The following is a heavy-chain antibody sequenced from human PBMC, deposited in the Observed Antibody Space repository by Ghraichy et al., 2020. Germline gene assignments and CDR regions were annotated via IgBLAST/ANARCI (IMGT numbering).Heavy chain of an antibody. D-gene: IGHD1-14*01. Sequence: GSLRLSCAVYGGSFSDHYWSWIRQPPGKGLEWIGEITHSGSTNYNPSLKSRVTISVDTSKNQFSLKLTSVTAADTALYYCARGGYGSPEYNFYGMDVWGQGTTVTVSS. V-gene: IGHV4-34*01. CDR3: ARGGYGSPEYNFYGMDV. CDR2: ITHSGST. J-gene: IGHJ6*02. CDR1: GGSFSDHY.